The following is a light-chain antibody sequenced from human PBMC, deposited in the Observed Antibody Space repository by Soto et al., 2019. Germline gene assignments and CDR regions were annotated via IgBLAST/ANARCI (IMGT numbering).Light chain of an antibody. Sequence: EIVLTQSPGTLSLSPGERATLSCRTSQSVSSSYLAWYQQKPGQAPRLLIYGASTRATGIPDRFSGSGSGTDFTLTISRLEPEDFAVYYCQQYGTSFWTFGHGTKVEIK. CDR1: QSVSSSY. V-gene: IGKV3-20*01. J-gene: IGKJ1*01. CDR3: QQYGTSFWT. CDR2: GAS.